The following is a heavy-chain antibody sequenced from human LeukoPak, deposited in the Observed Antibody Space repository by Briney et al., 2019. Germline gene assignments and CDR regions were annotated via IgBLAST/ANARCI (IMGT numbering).Heavy chain of an antibody. CDR2: INAGNGNT. CDR3: ARDVGDGETGYYYYYMDV. D-gene: IGHD3-10*01. CDR1: GYTFTSYA. V-gene: IGHV1-3*01. Sequence: ASVKVSCKASGYTFTSYAMHWVRQAPGQRLEWMGWINAGNGNTKYSQKFQGRVTITRDTSASTAYMELSSLRSEDTAVYYCARDVGDGETGYYYYYMDVWGKGTTVTVSS. J-gene: IGHJ6*03.